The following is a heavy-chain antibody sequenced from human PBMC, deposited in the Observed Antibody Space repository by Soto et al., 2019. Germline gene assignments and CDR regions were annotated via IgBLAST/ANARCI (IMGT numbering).Heavy chain of an antibody. CDR1: SGSISSSNW. J-gene: IGHJ5*02. Sequence: SETLSLTCAVSSGSISSSNWWSWVRQPPGKGLEWIGEIYQSGSTNYNPSLKSRVTISVDKSKNQFSLKLSSVTAADTAVYYCARGLGYCSSTSCQSWGQGTLVTVSS. CDR2: IYQSGST. CDR3: ARGLGYCSSTSCQS. D-gene: IGHD2-2*01. V-gene: IGHV4-4*02.